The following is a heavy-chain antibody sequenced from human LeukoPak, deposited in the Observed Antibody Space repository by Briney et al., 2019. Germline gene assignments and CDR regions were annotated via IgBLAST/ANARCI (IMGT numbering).Heavy chain of an antibody. CDR1: GYTFTTYG. D-gene: IGHD3-22*01. Sequence: ASVKVSCKAPGYTFTTYGISWVRQAPGQGLEWMGWISAYNGNTNYAQKLQGRVTMTTDTSTSTAYMELRSLRSDDTAVYYCARDWHYDSSGYYYVAFDIWGQGTMVTVSS. CDR2: ISAYNGNT. V-gene: IGHV1-18*01. J-gene: IGHJ3*02. CDR3: ARDWHYDSSGYYYVAFDI.